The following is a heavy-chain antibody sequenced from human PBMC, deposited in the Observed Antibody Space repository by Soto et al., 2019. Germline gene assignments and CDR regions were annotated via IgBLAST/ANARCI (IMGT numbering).Heavy chain of an antibody. V-gene: IGHV3-23*01. Sequence: EVQLLESGGGLVQPGGSLRLSCAASGFTFSSYAMSWVRQAPGKGLEWFSAISGSGGSTYYADSVKGRFTISRDNSKNTLYLQMNSLRAEDRALYYCAKYPLLTVVTPFDYWGQGTLVTVSS. CDR1: GFTFSSYA. CDR3: AKYPLLTVVTPFDY. D-gene: IGHD2-15*01. CDR2: ISGSGGST. J-gene: IGHJ4*02.